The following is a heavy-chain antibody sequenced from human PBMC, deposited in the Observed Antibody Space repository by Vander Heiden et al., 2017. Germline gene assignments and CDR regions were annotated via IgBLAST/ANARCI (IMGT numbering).Heavy chain of an antibody. Sequence: QVQLVESGRGVVQPGRALRHTCAASGFPFSSYGMDWVRQAPGKGLEWVAVIWYDGSNKYYADSVKGRFTISRDNSKNTLYLQMNSLRAEDTAVYYCARSEKDSGWSVSLWGQGTLVTVSS. V-gene: IGHV3-33*01. J-gene: IGHJ4*02. D-gene: IGHD6-19*01. CDR1: GFPFSSYG. CDR3: ARSEKDSGWSVSL. CDR2: IWYDGSNK.